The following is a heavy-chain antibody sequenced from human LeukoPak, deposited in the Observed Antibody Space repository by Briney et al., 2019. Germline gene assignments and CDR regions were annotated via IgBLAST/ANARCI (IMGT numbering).Heavy chain of an antibody. D-gene: IGHD4-17*01. CDR1: GGSFSGYY. CDR3: ARGLSYGDYDV. V-gene: IGHV4-34*01. CDR2: INHSGST. J-gene: IGHJ4*02. Sequence: SETLSLTCAVYGGSFSGYYWSWIRQPPGKGLEWIGEINHSGSTNYNPSLKSRVTISVDTSKNQFSLTLSSVTAADTAVYYCARGLSYGDYDVWGQGTLVTVSS.